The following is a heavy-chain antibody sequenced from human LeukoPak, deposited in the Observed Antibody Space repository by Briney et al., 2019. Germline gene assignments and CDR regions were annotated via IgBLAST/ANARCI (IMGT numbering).Heavy chain of an antibody. CDR1: GFTFSSYG. D-gene: IGHD2-21*02. Sequence: PGGSLRLSCAASGFTFSSYGMHWVRQAPGKGLEWVAVIWYDGSNKYYADSVKGRFTISRDNSKNTLYLQMNSLRAEDTAVYYCAKAARVVVTAPLDYWGQGTLVTVSS. V-gene: IGHV3-33*06. J-gene: IGHJ4*02. CDR3: AKAARVVVTAPLDY. CDR2: IWYDGSNK.